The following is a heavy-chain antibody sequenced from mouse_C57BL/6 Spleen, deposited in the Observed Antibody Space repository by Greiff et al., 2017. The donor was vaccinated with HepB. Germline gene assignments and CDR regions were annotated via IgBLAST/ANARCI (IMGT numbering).Heavy chain of an antibody. Sequence: VQLQQSGAELVRPGASVKLSCTASGFNIKDYYMHWVKQRPEQGLEWIGRIDPEDGDTEYAPKFQGKATMTADTSSNTAYLQLSSLTSEDTAVYYCTTGYGGNYDFDYWCQGTTLTVSS. CDR1: GFNIKDYY. CDR2: IDPEDGDT. J-gene: IGHJ2*01. D-gene: IGHD1-1*02. CDR3: TTGYGGNYDFDY. V-gene: IGHV14-1*01.